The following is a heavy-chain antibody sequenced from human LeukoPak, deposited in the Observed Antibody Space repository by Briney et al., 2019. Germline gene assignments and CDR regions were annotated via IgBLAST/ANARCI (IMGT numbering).Heavy chain of an antibody. CDR2: ISAYNGNT. V-gene: IGHV1-18*01. CDR3: ERGQTVNSPDAFDI. Sequence: ASVKVSCKASGYTFISYGISWVRQAPGQGLEWMGWISAYNGNTNYAQKLQGRVTMTTDTSTSTAYMELRSLRSGDTAVYYCERGQTVNSPDAFDIWGQGTMVTVSS. D-gene: IGHD4-17*01. CDR1: GYTFISYG. J-gene: IGHJ3*02.